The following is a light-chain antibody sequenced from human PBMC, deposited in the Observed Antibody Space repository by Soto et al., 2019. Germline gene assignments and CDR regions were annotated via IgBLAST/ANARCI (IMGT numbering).Light chain of an antibody. J-gene: IGLJ2*01. CDR1: SSDVGGYNY. CDR3: SSYTSSSTLV. Sequence: QSALTQPASVSGSPGQSITISCTGTSSDVGGYNYVSWYQQHPGKAPKLMIYDVSNRPSGVSNRFSGSKYGNTASLTISWLQAEDEAAYYCSSYTSSSTLVFGGGTKLTVL. V-gene: IGLV2-14*01. CDR2: DVS.